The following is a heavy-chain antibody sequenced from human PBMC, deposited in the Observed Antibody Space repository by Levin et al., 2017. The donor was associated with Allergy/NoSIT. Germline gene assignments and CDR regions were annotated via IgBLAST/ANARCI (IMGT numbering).Heavy chain of an antibody. D-gene: IGHD3-10*01. CDR3: AKDVWFGELGAIDY. J-gene: IGHJ4*02. Sequence: GESLKISCAASGFTFSSYGMHWVRQAPGKGLEWVAVISYDGSNKYYADSVKGRFTISRDNSKNTLYLQMNSLRAEDTAVYYCAKDVWFGELGAIDYWGQGTLVTVSS. CDR1: GFTFSSYG. V-gene: IGHV3-30*18. CDR2: ISYDGSNK.